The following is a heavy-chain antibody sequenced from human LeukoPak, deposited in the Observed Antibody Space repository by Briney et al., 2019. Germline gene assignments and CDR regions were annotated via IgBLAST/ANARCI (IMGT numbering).Heavy chain of an antibody. D-gene: IGHD2-2*02. Sequence: ASVKVSCKTSGYTFTGYYMHWVRQAPGHGLEWMGWINPNSGGTKYAQRLQGRVTMTRDTSIITAYMELSRLRSDDTAVYYCARERGYCSSSTCYTSDAFDIWGQGTMVTVSS. V-gene: IGHV1-2*02. CDR1: GYTFTGYY. J-gene: IGHJ3*02. CDR3: ARERGYCSSSTCYTSDAFDI. CDR2: INPNSGGT.